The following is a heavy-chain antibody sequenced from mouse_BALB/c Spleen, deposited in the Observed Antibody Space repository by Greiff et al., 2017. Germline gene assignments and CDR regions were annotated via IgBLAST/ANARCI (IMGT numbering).Heavy chain of an antibody. J-gene: IGHJ4*01. D-gene: IGHD3-1*01. Sequence: EVHLVESGAELVKPGASVKLSCTASGFNIKDTYMHWVKQRPEQGLEWIGRIDPANGNTKYDPKFQGKATITADTSSNTAYLQLSSLTSEDTAVYYCARSKGSGYAMDYWGQGTSVTVSS. V-gene: IGHV14-3*02. CDR2: IDPANGNT. CDR1: GFNIKDTY. CDR3: ARSKGSGYAMDY.